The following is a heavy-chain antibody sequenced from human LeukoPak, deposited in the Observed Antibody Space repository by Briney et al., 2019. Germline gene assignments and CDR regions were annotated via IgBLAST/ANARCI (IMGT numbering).Heavy chain of an antibody. Sequence: GGSLRLSCAASGFTFSSYSMNWVRQAPGKGLEWVSSISSSSSYIYYADSVKGRFTISRDNAKNSLYLQMNSLRAEDTAEYYCARVGWMSCSGGSCYSGGRDFDYWGQGTLVTVSS. CDR1: GFTFSSYS. CDR3: ARVGWMSCSGGSCYSGGRDFDY. V-gene: IGHV3-21*01. CDR2: ISSSSSYI. D-gene: IGHD2-15*01. J-gene: IGHJ4*02.